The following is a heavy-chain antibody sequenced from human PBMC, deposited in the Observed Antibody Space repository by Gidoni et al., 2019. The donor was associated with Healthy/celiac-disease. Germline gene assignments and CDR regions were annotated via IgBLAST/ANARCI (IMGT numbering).Heavy chain of an antibody. CDR2: IIPIFGTA. D-gene: IGHD6-19*01. V-gene: IGHV1-69*01. J-gene: IGHJ6*02. CDR1: GGTFSSYA. CDR3: ARDLERQWLDGYYYGMDV. Sequence: QVQLVQSGAEVKKPGSSVKVSCKASGGTFSSYAISWVRQAPGQGLEWMGGIIPIFGTANYAQKFQGRVTITADESTSTAYMELSSLRSEDTAVYYCARDLERQWLDGYYYGMDVWGQGTTVTVSS.